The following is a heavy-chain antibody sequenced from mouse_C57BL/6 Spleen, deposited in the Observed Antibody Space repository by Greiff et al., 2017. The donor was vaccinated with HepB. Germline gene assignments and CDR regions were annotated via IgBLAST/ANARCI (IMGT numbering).Heavy chain of an antibody. Sequence: QVQLQQPGAELVKPGASVKMSCKASGYTFTSYWITWVKQRPGQGLEWIGDIYPGSGSTNYNEKFKSKATLTVDTSSSTAYMQLSSLTSEDSAVYYCERSYYYGNSRYYAMDYWGQGTSVTVSS. CDR1: GYTFTSYW. V-gene: IGHV1-55*01. D-gene: IGHD1-1*01. CDR3: ERSYYYGNSRYYAMDY. J-gene: IGHJ4*01. CDR2: IYPGSGST.